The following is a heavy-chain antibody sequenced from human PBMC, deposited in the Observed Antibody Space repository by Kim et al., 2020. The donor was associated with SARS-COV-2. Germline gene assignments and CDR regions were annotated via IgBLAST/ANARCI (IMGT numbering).Heavy chain of an antibody. CDR1: GFTFDDYA. V-gene: IGHV3-9*01. J-gene: IGHJ4*02. D-gene: IGHD2-15*01. CDR2: ISWNSGSI. Sequence: GGSLRLSCAASGFTFDDYAMHWVRQAPGKGLEWVSGISWNSGSIGYADSVKGRFTISRDNAKNSLYLQMNSLRAEDTALYYCAKAKYWAAFDYWGQGTLVTVSS. CDR3: AKAKYWAAFDY.